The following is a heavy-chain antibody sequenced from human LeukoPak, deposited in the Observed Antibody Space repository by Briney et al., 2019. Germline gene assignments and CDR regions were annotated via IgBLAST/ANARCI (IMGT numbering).Heavy chain of an antibody. D-gene: IGHD3-10*01. J-gene: IGHJ4*02. CDR3: ARGAGSGSYHPFDY. CDR1: GYSITSYY. CDR2: IYTSGST. V-gene: IGHV4-4*07. Sequence: SETLSLTCSVSGYSITSYYWSWIRQPAGKGPEWIGRIYTSGSTNYNPSLKSRVTMSVDTSKNQFSLKLSSVTAADTAVYYCARGAGSGSYHPFDYWGQGTLVTVSS.